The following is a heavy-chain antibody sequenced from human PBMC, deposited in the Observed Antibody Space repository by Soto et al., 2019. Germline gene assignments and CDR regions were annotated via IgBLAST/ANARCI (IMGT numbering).Heavy chain of an antibody. CDR3: ARDPGYSSGWYDDY. D-gene: IGHD6-19*01. Sequence: ASVKVSCKASGYTFTSYGISWVRQAPGHVLEWMGWISAYNGTTNYTQKLQGRVTMTTDTSTSTAYVELRSLRSDDTAVYYCARDPGYSSGWYDDYWGKGTLVTVSS. CDR1: GYTFTSYG. V-gene: IGHV1-18*01. J-gene: IGHJ4*02. CDR2: ISAYNGTT.